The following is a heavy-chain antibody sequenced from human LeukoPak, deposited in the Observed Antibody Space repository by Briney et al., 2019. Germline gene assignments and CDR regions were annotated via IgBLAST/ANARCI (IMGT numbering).Heavy chain of an antibody. V-gene: IGHV3-30-3*01. Sequence: GGSLSLSCAASGFTFSTYAMHWVRQGPGKGLEWVAVISYDGSNKYYADSVKGRFTISRDNSKNTLYLQMSSLSAEDTAVYYCARTTTPHYYGSGSYALGYWGQGTLVTVPS. D-gene: IGHD3-10*01. CDR1: GFTFSTYA. CDR3: ARTTTPHYYGSGSYALGY. CDR2: ISYDGSNK. J-gene: IGHJ4*02.